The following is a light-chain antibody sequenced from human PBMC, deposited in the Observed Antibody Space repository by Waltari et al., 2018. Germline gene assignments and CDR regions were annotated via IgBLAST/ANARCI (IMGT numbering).Light chain of an antibody. CDR3: QVWDSSSDQGV. Sequence: SYVLTQPPSVSVAPGKTATITCGGNNIGGKSVHWYQQKPGQAPVLVIDYDTDRPSGSPDRFYGSSPGNAATLTITRAEAGDEADYYCQVWDSSSDQGVFGPGTKVTVL. V-gene: IGLV3-21*04. J-gene: IGLJ1*01. CDR2: YDT. CDR1: NIGGKS.